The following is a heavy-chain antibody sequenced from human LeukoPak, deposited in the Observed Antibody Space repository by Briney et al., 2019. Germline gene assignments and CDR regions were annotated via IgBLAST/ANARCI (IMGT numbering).Heavy chain of an antibody. CDR2: TYYRFKWYN. J-gene: IGHJ4*02. Sequence: SQTLSLTCAISGDSVSSNNAAWNWIRQSPSGGLEWLGRTYYRFKWYNDYAVSVKSRITVNPDTSKNQLSLQLNSVAPEDTAVYYCARGGQQGFDYWGQGTLVTVSS. V-gene: IGHV6-1*01. CDR3: ARGGQQGFDY. D-gene: IGHD1-1*01. CDR1: GDSVSSNNAA.